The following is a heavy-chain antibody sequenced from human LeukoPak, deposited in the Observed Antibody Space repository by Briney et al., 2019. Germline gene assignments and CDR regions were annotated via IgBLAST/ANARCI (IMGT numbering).Heavy chain of an antibody. CDR1: GYTFTSYY. CDR2: INPSGGRT. Sequence: ASVKVSCKASGYTFTSYYMHWVRQAPGQGLEWMGIINPSGGRTSYAQKFQGRVTMTRDTSTSTVYMELSSLRSEDTAVYYCARDGAEVHVLLWFGELLSRTGWFDPWGQGTLVTVSS. J-gene: IGHJ5*02. CDR3: ARDGAEVHVLLWFGELLSRTGWFDP. D-gene: IGHD3-10*01. V-gene: IGHV1-46*01.